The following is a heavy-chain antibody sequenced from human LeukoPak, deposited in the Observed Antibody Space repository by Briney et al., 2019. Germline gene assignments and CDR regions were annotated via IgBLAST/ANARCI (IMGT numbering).Heavy chain of an antibody. D-gene: IGHD6-19*01. Sequence: SEPLSLTGTASGDSISSGSYYWGWIRQPPGKDLEWIGSVYYSGSTYYNPSLKSRVTISVDTSKNQFSLRLTSVTAADTAVYYCARHSSGWYSFDYWGQGTLVTVSS. CDR2: VYYSGST. CDR1: GDSISSGSYY. V-gene: IGHV4-39*01. CDR3: ARHSSGWYSFDY. J-gene: IGHJ4*02.